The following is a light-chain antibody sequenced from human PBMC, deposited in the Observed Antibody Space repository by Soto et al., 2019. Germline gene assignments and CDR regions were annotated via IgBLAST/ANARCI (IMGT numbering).Light chain of an antibody. Sequence: LTQPASVSGSPGHSITISCTGTSYVSWYQQHPGKAPKLMIYEVGNRPSGVSIRFSGSKSGNTASLTISGLQADDEADYYCSSYGHSSIYVFGTGTKVTVL. CDR2: EVG. J-gene: IGLJ1*01. CDR1: SY. V-gene: IGLV2-14*01. CDR3: SSYGHSSIYV.